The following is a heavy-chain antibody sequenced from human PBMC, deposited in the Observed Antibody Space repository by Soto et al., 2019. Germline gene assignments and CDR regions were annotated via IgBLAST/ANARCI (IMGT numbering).Heavy chain of an antibody. CDR1: GGSISSGGYY. J-gene: IGHJ6*02. CDR2: IYYSGST. Sequence: PSETLSLTCTVSGGSISSGGYYWSWIRHHPGKGLEWIGYIYYSGSTYYNPSLKSRVTISVDTSKNQFSLKLSSVTAADTAVYYCARGVVQNLYGMGVWGQGTTVTVSS. V-gene: IGHV4-31*03. D-gene: IGHD2-21*01. CDR3: ARGVVQNLYGMGV.